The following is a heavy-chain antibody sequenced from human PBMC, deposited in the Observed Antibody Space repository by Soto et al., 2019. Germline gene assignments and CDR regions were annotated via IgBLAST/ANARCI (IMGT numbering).Heavy chain of an antibody. V-gene: IGHV3-30-3*01. CDR2: ISYDGSNK. Sequence: QVQLVESGGGVVQPGRSLRLACAASGFTFSSYAMHWVRQAPGKGLGWVAVISYDGSNKYYADSVKGRFTISRDNSKNTLYLQXNSLRAEDTAVXYCARAYEGDYFDYWG. CDR1: GFTFSSYA. D-gene: IGHD3-16*01. CDR3: ARAYEGDYFDY. J-gene: IGHJ4*01.